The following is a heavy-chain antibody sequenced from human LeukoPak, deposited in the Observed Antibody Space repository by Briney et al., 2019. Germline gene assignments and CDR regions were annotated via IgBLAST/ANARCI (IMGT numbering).Heavy chain of an antibody. CDR2: IYSGGST. V-gene: IGHV3-66*01. CDR3: AREPRGDGYNG. Sequence: GGSLRLSCAASGFTVSSNYMSWVRQAPGKGLEWVSVIYSGGSTYYADSVKGRFTISRDNSKNTLYLQLNSLRAEDTAVYYCAREPRGDGYNGWGQGTLVTVSS. D-gene: IGHD5-24*01. CDR1: GFTVSSNY. J-gene: IGHJ4*02.